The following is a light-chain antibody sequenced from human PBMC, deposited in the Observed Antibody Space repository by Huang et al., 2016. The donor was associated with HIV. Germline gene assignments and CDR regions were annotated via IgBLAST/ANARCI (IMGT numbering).Light chain of an antibody. CDR2: AAS. CDR1: QGIANY. J-gene: IGKJ1*01. Sequence: DIQLTQSPSAMSASVGDRVSITCRASQGIANYLVWFQQRPGGAPKRLIYAASSLQSGVPSRFSGSGSGTKFTLTISGLQPEDFATYYCLQHHAYPRIVGQGTKVEV. V-gene: IGKV1-17*03. CDR3: LQHHAYPRI.